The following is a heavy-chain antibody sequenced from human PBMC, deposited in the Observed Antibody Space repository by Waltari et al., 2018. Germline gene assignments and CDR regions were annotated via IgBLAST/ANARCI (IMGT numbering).Heavy chain of an antibody. CDR3: ASEVVAAAGNKEEAFDI. D-gene: IGHD6-13*01. J-gene: IGHJ3*02. V-gene: IGHV3-72*01. CDR1: GFTFSDHY. Sequence: EVQLVESGGGLVQPGGSLRLSCAASGFTFSDHYMDWIRHAPGKGLEWVGRTRNKANSYTTEYAASVKGRFTISRDDSKNSLYLQMNSLKTEDTAVYYCASEVVAAAGNKEEAFDIWGQGTMVTVSS. CDR2: TRNKANSYTT.